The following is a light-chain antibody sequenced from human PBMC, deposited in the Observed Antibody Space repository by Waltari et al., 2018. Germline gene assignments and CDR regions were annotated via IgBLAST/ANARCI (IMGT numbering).Light chain of an antibody. CDR1: QSVFYSSKNNNY. V-gene: IGKV4-1*01. J-gene: IGKJ2*01. CDR2: RAS. CDR3: QQYYGNPRT. Sequence: DIVMTQSPDSLAVSLGERAPIHCKSNQSVFYSSKNNNYLAWYQQKPGQAPKLLIYRASTRESGVPDRFSGSGSGTDFTFTISSLQAEDVAVYYCQQYYGNPRTFGQGTKLEIK.